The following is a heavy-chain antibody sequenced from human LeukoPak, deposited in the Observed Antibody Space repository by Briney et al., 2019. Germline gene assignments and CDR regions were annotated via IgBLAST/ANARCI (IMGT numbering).Heavy chain of an antibody. J-gene: IGHJ4*02. CDR1: GYTFTSYG. V-gene: IGHV1-18*01. CDR2: ISAYNGNK. CDR3: ARDRGYILFDY. Sequence: ASVKVSCKASGYTFTSYGISWVRQAPGQGREWMGWISAYNGNKNYAQKPQGRVTMTTDTSTSTAYMELRSLRSGDTAVYYCARDRGYILFDYWGQGTLVTVSS. D-gene: IGHD5-18*01.